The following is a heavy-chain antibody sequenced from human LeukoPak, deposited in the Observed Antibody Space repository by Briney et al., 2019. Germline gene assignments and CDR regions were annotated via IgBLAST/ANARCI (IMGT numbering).Heavy chain of an antibody. CDR1: GFTFSSYW. Sequence: PGGSLRLSCAASGFTFSSYWMHWVPQDPGKGLVWVSRISSDESSTSYADSVKGRFTISRDNAKNTLYLQMNSLRAEDTALYYCARGGHHYHSSGYYGGTNFDYWGQETLVTVSS. V-gene: IGHV3-74*01. CDR2: ISSDESST. J-gene: IGHJ4*02. CDR3: ARGGHHYHSSGYYGGTNFDY. D-gene: IGHD3-22*01.